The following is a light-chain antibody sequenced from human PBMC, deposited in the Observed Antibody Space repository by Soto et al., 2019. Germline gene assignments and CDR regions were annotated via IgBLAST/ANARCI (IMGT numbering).Light chain of an antibody. CDR3: QQYGSSPTT. V-gene: IGKV3-20*01. J-gene: IGKJ1*01. CDR2: DAS. Sequence: IVLTQSPATLSVSPGERATLSCRASQSVSSNLAWYQQKPGQAPRLLIYDASSRATGIPDRVSGSGSGTDFTLTISRLEPEDFAVYYCQQYGSSPTTFGQGTKVDI. CDR1: QSVSSN.